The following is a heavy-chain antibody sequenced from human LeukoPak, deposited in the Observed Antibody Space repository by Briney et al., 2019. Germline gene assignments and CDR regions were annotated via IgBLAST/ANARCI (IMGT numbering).Heavy chain of an antibody. CDR2: TYYRSKWYN. D-gene: IGHD6-19*01. J-gene: IGHJ5*02. Sequence: SQTLSLTCAISGDSVSSNSAAWNWIRQPPSRGLEWLGRTYYRSKWYNDYAVSVKSRITINPDTSKNQFSLQLNSVTPEDTAVYYCARELGGSSGWYDWFDPWGQGTLVTVSS. CDR3: ARELGGSSGWYDWFDP. CDR1: GDSVSSNSAA. V-gene: IGHV6-1*01.